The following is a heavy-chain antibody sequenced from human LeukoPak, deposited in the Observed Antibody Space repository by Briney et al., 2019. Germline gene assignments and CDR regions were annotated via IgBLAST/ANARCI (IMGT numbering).Heavy chain of an antibody. CDR2: ISTSSIYI. D-gene: IGHD7-27*01. CDR1: GFTFSTYS. CDR3: AREEGGKLGIDYYFDY. Sequence: GGSLRLSCAASGFTFSTYSMNWVRQAPGKGLEWVSSISTSSIYIYYTDSVKGRFTISRDNAKNSLYLQMNSLRAEDTAVYYCAREEGGKLGIDYYFDYWGQGTLVTVSS. J-gene: IGHJ4*02. V-gene: IGHV3-21*01.